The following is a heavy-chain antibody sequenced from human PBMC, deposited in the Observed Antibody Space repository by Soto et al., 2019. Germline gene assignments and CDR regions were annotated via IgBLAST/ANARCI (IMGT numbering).Heavy chain of an antibody. CDR2: IIPMFGKA. J-gene: IGHJ3*02. V-gene: IGHV1-69*12. Sequence: QVQLVQSGAEVKKPGSSVKVSCKASGGTFRNYAVNWVRQAPGQGPEWMGGIIPMFGKAMYAENFKGRVRLTADEPTGTAHMELRSMRSEAPAVYYCATATSGYDAFDIWGQGTMVTVTS. CDR1: GGTFRNYA. CDR3: ATATSGYDAFDI. D-gene: IGHD3-22*01.